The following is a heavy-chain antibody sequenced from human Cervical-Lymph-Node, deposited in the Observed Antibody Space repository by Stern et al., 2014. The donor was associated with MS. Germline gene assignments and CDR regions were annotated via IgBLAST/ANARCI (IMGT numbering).Heavy chain of an antibody. CDR2: IWYDGSHK. J-gene: IGHJ6*02. CDR3: ASPLSGSSVDV. CDR1: GFNFSNYG. Sequence: VQLVESGGGVVQPGRSLRLSCVTSGFNFSNYGMHWVRQAPGKGLEWVSLIWYDGSHKYYADSVKGRFAISRDNYKNTLYLQMTSLGAEDTAVYYCASPLSGSSVDVWGQGTTVTVSS. V-gene: IGHV3-33*01. D-gene: IGHD3-22*01.